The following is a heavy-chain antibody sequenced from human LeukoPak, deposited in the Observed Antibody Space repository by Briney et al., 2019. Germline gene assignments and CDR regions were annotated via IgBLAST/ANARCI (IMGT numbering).Heavy chain of an antibody. V-gene: IGHV4-59*01. CDR1: GGSISSYY. CDR2: IYYSGST. Sequence: RSSETLSLTCTVSGGSISSYYWSWIRQPPGKGLEWIGYIYYSGSTNYNPSLKSRVTISVDTSKNQFSLKLSSVTAADTAVYYCARGLTGVRDIWGQGTMVTVSS. J-gene: IGHJ3*02. CDR3: ARGLTGVRDI. D-gene: IGHD3-10*01.